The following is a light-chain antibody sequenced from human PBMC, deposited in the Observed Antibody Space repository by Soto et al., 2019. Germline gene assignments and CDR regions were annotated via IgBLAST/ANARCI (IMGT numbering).Light chain of an antibody. J-gene: IGKJ1*01. Sequence: EIVLTQSPGTLSFSPGERATLSCRASQSVSSSYLAWYQQKPGQAPRLLIYGASSRATDIPDRFSGSGSGTDFILTISRREPEDFAVYYWQQYGPSPPWTFGQGTKVEL. CDR1: QSVSSSY. CDR2: GAS. V-gene: IGKV3-20*01. CDR3: QQYGPSPPWT.